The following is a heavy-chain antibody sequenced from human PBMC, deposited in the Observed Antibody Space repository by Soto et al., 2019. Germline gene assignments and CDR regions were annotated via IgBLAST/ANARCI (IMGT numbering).Heavy chain of an antibody. CDR1: GFMFSSAW. J-gene: IGHJ4*02. Sequence: EVQVVESGGDLVEPGESLRLSCVTSGFMFSSAWMSWVRQAPGKGLEWVARIKSTKDGGARDYAAPVNGRFSISRDDSKSTVYLQMNSLRVEDTALYYCVEGWNDFWGQGTLVTVSS. D-gene: IGHD1-1*01. CDR3: VEGWNDF. CDR2: IKSTKDGGAR. V-gene: IGHV3-15*01.